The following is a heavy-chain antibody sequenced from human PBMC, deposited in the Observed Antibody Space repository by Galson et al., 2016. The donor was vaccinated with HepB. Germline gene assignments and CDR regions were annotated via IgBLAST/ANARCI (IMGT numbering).Heavy chain of an antibody. D-gene: IGHD3-22*01. Sequence: PALVKPTQTLTLTCAFSGFSFSTGDVAVGWIRQPPGKALEWLALIYWNDYQRYSPSLRTRLTITKDTSKNQVVLSMSNMDPVDTATYYCAHSGVSYDYDSGPCRGWHFGLWGRGTLGTVPS. CDR1: GFSFSTGDVA. J-gene: IGHJ2*01. CDR2: IYWNDYQ. V-gene: IGHV2-5*01. CDR3: AHSGVSYDYDSGPCRGWHFGL.